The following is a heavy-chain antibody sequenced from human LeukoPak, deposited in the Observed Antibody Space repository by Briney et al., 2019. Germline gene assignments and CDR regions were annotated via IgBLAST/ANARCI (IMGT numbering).Heavy chain of an antibody. D-gene: IGHD3-22*01. J-gene: IGHJ4*02. CDR2: IYYSGST. Sequence: SETLSLTCTVSGGSISSSSYYWGWIRQPPGKGLEWIGSIYYSGSTYYNPSLKSRVTISVDTSKNQFSLKLSSVTAADTAVYYCARERLYYYDSSGYYLGYFDYWGQGTLVTASS. CDR1: GGSISSSSYY. V-gene: IGHV4-39*07. CDR3: ARERLYYYDSSGYYLGYFDY.